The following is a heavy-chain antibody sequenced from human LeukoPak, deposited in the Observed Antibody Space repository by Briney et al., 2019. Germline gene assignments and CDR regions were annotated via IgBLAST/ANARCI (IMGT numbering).Heavy chain of an antibody. CDR1: GFTFSSYS. V-gene: IGHV3-21*01. CDR3: AKPEGYYGSGSLFDY. Sequence: GGSLRLSCAASGFTFSSYSMNWVRQAPGKGLEGVSSISSSSSYIYYADSVKGRFTISRDNAKNSLYLQMNSLRAEDTAVYYCAKPEGYYGSGSLFDYWGQGTLVTVSS. J-gene: IGHJ4*02. D-gene: IGHD3-10*01. CDR2: ISSSSSYI.